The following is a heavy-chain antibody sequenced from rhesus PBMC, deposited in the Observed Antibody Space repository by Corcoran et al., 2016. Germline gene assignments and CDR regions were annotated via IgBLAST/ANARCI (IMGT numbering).Heavy chain of an antibody. D-gene: IGHD5-24*01. Sequence: EVQLVESGGGLAKPGGSLRLSCAASGFTFSSYWMNWFRQAPGKGLEWVSVINSGGGSTNSADSGKGRCTISRDNAKNTLSLQMNSLRAEDTAVYYCAKAGGGTVATRYFDYWGQGVLVTVSS. J-gene: IGHJ4*01. CDR2: INSGGGST. CDR3: AKAGGGTVATRYFDY. CDR1: GFTFSSYW. V-gene: IGHV3S25*01.